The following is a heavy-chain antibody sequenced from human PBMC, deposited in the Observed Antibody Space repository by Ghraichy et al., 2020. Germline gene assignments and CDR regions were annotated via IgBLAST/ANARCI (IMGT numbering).Heavy chain of an antibody. D-gene: IGHD2-15*01. CDR3: ARGHYNSRLYSHNVDI. Sequence: GSLRLSCTVSGDSINSYSWSWIRQSAGKGLEWIGRIFTSGSTHYNPSLKSRVTMSADTSKNQVSLKLDSVTAADTAVYYCARGHYNSRLYSHNVDIWGQGTSVTVSS. CDR1: GDSINSYS. J-gene: IGHJ6*02. V-gene: IGHV4-4*07. CDR2: IFTSGST.